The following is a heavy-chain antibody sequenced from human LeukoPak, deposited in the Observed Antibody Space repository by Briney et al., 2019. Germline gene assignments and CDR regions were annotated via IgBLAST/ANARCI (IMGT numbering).Heavy chain of an antibody. CDR3: ANSIVGAATAIDY. D-gene: IGHD1-26*01. J-gene: IGHJ4*02. CDR2: IYYSGST. CDR1: GXSISSSSDF. V-gene: IGHV4-39*01. Sequence: SETLSLTCTVSGXSISSSSDFWGWIRQPPGKGLEWIASIYYSGSTYYNPSLKSRVTISVDTSENQFSLKLSSVTAADTAVYYCANSIVGAATAIDYWGQGTLVTVSP.